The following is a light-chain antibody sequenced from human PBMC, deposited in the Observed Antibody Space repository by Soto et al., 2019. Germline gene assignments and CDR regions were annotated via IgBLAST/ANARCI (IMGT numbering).Light chain of an antibody. Sequence: EIVLTQSPATLSLSPGERATLSCRASQSVSSSFSWYQQKPGQAPSLLIYDASNRATGIPARFSGRGSGTDFTLTSISLRPEDFAVYVFNKRSNWPVSFGGGTKVET. CDR1: QSVSSS. J-gene: IGKJ4*01. V-gene: IGKV3-11*01. CDR2: DAS. CDR3: NKRSNWPVS.